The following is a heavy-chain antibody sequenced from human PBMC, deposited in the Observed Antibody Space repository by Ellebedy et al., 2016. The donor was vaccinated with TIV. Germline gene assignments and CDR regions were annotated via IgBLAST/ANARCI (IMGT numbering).Heavy chain of an antibody. V-gene: IGHV1-69*13. CDR1: AATFSTYG. D-gene: IGHD2-15*01. Sequence: AASVKVSCKASAATFSTYGFSWVRQAPGQGLEWLGGVIPVLGSAQYAQKFQGRATISADESTSTVYMELSSLRSEDTAIYYCATRVRSCSGASCYTDYYYFGMDVWGQGTTVTVSS. CDR2: VIPVLGSA. CDR3: ATRVRSCSGASCYTDYYYFGMDV. J-gene: IGHJ6*02.